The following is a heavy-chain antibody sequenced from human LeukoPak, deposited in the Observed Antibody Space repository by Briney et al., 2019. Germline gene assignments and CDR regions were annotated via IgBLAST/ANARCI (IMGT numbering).Heavy chain of an antibody. CDR1: GGSISSSSYY. Sequence: SETLSLTCTVSGGSISSSSYYWGWIRQPPGKGLEWIGSIYYSGSTYYNPSLKSRVTISVDRSKNKFSLKLPPVPAAASAVYYCARLPGNCGSYFSKGMDVWGQGTTVTVSS. CDR2: IYYSGST. J-gene: IGHJ6*02. D-gene: IGHD1-26*01. V-gene: IGHV4-39*01. CDR3: ARLPGNCGSYFSKGMDV.